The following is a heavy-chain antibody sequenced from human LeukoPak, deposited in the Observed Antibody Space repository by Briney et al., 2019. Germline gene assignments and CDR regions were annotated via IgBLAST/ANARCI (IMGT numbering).Heavy chain of an antibody. V-gene: IGHV1-2*02. Sequence: ASVKVSCKASGYTFTDNAMHWVRQTPGQGLEWMGWINPNSGGTILAQQFQGRVSMIRDKSISTACMELIRLVYDDTAVYYCARERDRTFDYWGQGTLVTVSS. CDR3: ARERDRTFDY. CDR1: GYTFTDNA. J-gene: IGHJ4*02. D-gene: IGHD1-1*01. CDR2: INPNSGGT.